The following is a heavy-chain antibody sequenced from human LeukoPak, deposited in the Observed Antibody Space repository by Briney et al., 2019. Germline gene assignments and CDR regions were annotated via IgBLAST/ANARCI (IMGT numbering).Heavy chain of an antibody. CDR2: TYCRSRWFD. J-gene: IGHJ6*02. Sequence: SQTLSLTCAISGDSVSSDRAAWNWIRQSPSRGLEWLGRTYCRSRWFDEYAVSVKGRITIKPDTSRNQFSLHLNSVTPEDTAVYFCARTTVYDGSKYYGLDVWGQGTTVTVSS. CDR3: ARTTVYDGSKYYGLDV. V-gene: IGHV6-1*01. D-gene: IGHD5/OR15-5a*01. CDR1: GDSVSSDRAA.